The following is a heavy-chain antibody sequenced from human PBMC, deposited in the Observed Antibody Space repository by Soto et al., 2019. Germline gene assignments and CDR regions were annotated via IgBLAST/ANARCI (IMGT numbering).Heavy chain of an antibody. Sequence: PGGSLRLSCAASGFTFSSYGMRWVRQAPGKGLEWVAVISYDGSNKYYADSVKGRFTISRDNSKNTLYLQMNSLRAEDTAVYYCAKDLMITFGGVIQYYYGMDVWGQGTTVTVSS. CDR3: AKDLMITFGGVIQYYYGMDV. D-gene: IGHD3-16*01. CDR2: ISYDGSNK. V-gene: IGHV3-30*18. J-gene: IGHJ6*02. CDR1: GFTFSSYG.